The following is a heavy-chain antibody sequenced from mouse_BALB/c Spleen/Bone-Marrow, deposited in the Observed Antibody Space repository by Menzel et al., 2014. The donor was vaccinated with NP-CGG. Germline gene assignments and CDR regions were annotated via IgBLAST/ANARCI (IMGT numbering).Heavy chain of an antibody. J-gene: IGHJ3*01. CDR3: AREARTGAWFAY. V-gene: IGHV1-4*02. CDR2: IVPSSGYT. CDR1: GYTFTSYT. Sequence: VQLQQSGAELARPGASVKMSCKASGYTFTSYTIQWVKQRPGQGLEWVGYIVPSSGYTDYNQNFKDKTTLTADKSSSTAYMQLSSLTSADSAVYYCAREARTGAWFAYWGQGTLVTVFA. D-gene: IGHD4-1*01.